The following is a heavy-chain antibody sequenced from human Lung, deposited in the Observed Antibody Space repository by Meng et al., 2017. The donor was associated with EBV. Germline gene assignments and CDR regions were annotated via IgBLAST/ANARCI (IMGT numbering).Heavy chain of an antibody. CDR3: ASPLGILGIVDL. D-gene: IGHD7-27*01. CDR2: IYYSGST. Sequence: LKLQESGPGLVKPSETLSLTCTVSGGSISSSSYYWGWIRQPPGKGLEWIGSIYYSGSTYYDPSLKSRVTISVDTSKNQFSLKLSSVTAADTAVYYCASPLGILGIVDLWGRGTLVTGSS. V-gene: IGHV4-39*01. CDR1: GGSISSSSYY. J-gene: IGHJ2*01.